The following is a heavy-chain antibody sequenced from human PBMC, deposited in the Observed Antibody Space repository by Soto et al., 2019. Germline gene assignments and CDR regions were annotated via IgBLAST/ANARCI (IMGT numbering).Heavy chain of an antibody. CDR1: GDTFSTYS. Sequence: ASVKVSCKVSGDTFSTYSISWVRQAPGQGLEWLGGIIPILGTPSYAQRFQDRVTITADKSTSTAYMELSSLRSEDTAVYYCARERSRYDRSGYYRPDYWRQGTLVTVSS. V-gene: IGHV1-69*08. CDR2: IIPILGTP. J-gene: IGHJ4*02. D-gene: IGHD3-22*01. CDR3: ARERSRYDRSGYYRPDY.